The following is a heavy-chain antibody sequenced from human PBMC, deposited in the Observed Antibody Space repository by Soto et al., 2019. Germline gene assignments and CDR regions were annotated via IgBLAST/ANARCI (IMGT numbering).Heavy chain of an antibody. CDR1: GFSLSTSGVG. J-gene: IGHJ5*02. CDR3: ATLRYSDWSGDGPCFDT. D-gene: IGHD3-9*01. V-gene: IGHV2-5*02. Sequence: QITLKESGPTLVKPTQTLTLTCTFSGFSLSTSGVGVGWIRQPPGKALEWLALIYWDDDKRYTPSLKSRLTITKYTSKNQVVLTMTNMDPVDTATYFCATLRYSDWSGDGPCFDTWGQGTLVTVSS. CDR2: IYWDDDK.